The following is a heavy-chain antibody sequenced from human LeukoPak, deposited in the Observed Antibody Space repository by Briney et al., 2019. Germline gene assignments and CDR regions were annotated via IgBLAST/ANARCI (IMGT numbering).Heavy chain of an antibody. J-gene: IGHJ2*01. CDR3: ARVSAAGTGSLDL. Sequence: GGPLRLPCAACGLPFSSYSLKWVRQAPGKGLEGVAYIKQEGSAQSYVDSVKGRLTTSRDNAKSSLFLQMNSLRAEDTALYYCARVSAAGTGSLDLGGRGTLVLVSA. CDR1: GLPFSSYS. CDR2: IKQEGSAQ. D-gene: IGHD6-13*01. V-gene: IGHV3-7*01.